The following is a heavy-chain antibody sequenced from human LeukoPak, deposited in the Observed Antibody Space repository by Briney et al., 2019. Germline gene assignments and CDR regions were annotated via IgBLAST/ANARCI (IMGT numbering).Heavy chain of an antibody. CDR2: IKEDGSET. CDR1: GFQFNTYW. Sequence: PGGSLRLSCAGSGFQFNTYWISWIRQAPGKGLQWLGNIKEDGSETYYVGSLKGRLTISRDNAKNSSFLEMSSLGVEDTAGYYCARDVGRFCTRGSCFSDAWGQGTLVTVSS. J-gene: IGHJ5*02. D-gene: IGHD2-15*01. CDR3: ARDVGRFCTRGSCFSDA. V-gene: IGHV3-7*05.